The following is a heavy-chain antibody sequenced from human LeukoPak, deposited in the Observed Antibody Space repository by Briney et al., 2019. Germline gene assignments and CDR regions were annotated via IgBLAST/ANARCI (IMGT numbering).Heavy chain of an antibody. V-gene: IGHV3-23*01. Sequence: GGSLRLSCAAYGFTFTNYAMSWVRQAPGKGLEWVSAISGSGDSTYYADSVKGRFTMSRDNSKNTLFLQMNTLSADDTAIYYCAKEYARIRSGWLGDYFDYWGQGALVTVSS. CDR2: ISGSGDST. D-gene: IGHD6-19*01. CDR3: AKEYARIRSGWLGDYFDY. J-gene: IGHJ4*02. CDR1: GFTFTNYA.